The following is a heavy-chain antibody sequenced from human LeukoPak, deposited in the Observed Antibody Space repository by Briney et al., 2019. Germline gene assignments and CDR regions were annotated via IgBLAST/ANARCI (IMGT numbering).Heavy chain of an antibody. Sequence: GGSLRLSCVASGLNFNTYWIHWVRQGPGKGLVWVSLISADGTTTTYADSVTGRFTVSRDNTKNTLYLQMNSLRAEDAAVYYCARGLAGAYRIMDVWGQGTTVTVS. CDR2: ISADGTTT. D-gene: IGHD6-19*01. V-gene: IGHV3-74*01. CDR3: ARGLAGAYRIMDV. CDR1: GLNFNTYW. J-gene: IGHJ6*02.